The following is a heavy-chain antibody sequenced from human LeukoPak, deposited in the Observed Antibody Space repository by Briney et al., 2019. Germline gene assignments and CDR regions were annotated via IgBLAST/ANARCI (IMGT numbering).Heavy chain of an antibody. CDR1: GFTFNSCS. D-gene: IGHD3-16*02. V-gene: IGHV3-9*01. Sequence: GGSLRLSCAASGFTFNSCSMNWVRHAPGKGLEWVSGISWNSGSIGYADSVKGRFTISRDNAKNSLYLQMNSLRAEDTALYYCAKDLRLGELSSPFDYWGQGTLVTVSS. CDR3: AKDLRLGELSSPFDY. J-gene: IGHJ4*02. CDR2: ISWNSGSI.